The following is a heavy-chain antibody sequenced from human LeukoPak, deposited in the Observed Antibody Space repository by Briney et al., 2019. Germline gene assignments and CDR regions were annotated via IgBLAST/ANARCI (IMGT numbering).Heavy chain of an antibody. CDR2: IYYIGST. Sequence: SETLSLTCTVSGGSISSYYWSWIRQPPGKGLEWIGFIYYIGSTNYNPSLKSRVTISVDTSKNQFSLRLSSVTAADTAVYYCARIMGSGYYYYYGMDVWGQGTTVTVSS. J-gene: IGHJ6*02. CDR1: GGSISSYY. CDR3: ARIMGSGYYYYYGMDV. V-gene: IGHV4-59*01. D-gene: IGHD2-15*01.